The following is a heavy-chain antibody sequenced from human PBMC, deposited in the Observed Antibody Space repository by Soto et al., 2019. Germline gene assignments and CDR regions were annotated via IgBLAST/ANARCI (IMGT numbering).Heavy chain of an antibody. CDR1: GGSISTYY. V-gene: IGHV4-59*08. CDR3: ATSVYGASNWFDP. J-gene: IGHJ5*02. CDR2: IYYSGST. Sequence: QVQLQESGPGLEKPSETLSLTCTVSGGSISTYYWSWVRQPPGKALEWIGYIYYSGSTNYNPSLKSRVTISVDTSKNQFSLKLSSVTAADTAVYYCATSVYGASNWFDPWGQGTLVTVSS. D-gene: IGHD4-17*01.